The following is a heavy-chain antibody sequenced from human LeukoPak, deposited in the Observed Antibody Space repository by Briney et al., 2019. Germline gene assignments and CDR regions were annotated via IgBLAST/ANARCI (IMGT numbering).Heavy chain of an antibody. CDR2: ISSSGTYT. D-gene: IGHD2-15*01. CDR1: GFTFYTYS. CDR3: ARAEVVVGRFDY. J-gene: IGHJ4*02. Sequence: PGGSLRLSCAASGFTFYTYSMNWVRQAPGKGLEWVSSISSSGTYTYYADSVKGRFTISRDNAKNSLYLQMNSLRAEDTAVYYCARAEVVVGRFDYWGQGTLVTVSS. V-gene: IGHV3-21*01.